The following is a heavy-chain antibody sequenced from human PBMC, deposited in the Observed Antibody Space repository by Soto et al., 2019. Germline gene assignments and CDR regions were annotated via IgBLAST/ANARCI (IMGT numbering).Heavy chain of an antibody. J-gene: IGHJ4*02. Sequence: GASVKVSCKASGYTFTSYYMHWVRQAPGQGLEWMGIINPSGGSTSYAQKFQGRVTMTRDTSTSTVYMELSSLRSEDTAVYYCAREQTAHNIVVVVAATSFDYWGQGTLVTVSS. D-gene: IGHD2-15*01. CDR1: GYTFTSYY. V-gene: IGHV1-46*03. CDR2: INPSGGST. CDR3: AREQTAHNIVVVVAATSFDY.